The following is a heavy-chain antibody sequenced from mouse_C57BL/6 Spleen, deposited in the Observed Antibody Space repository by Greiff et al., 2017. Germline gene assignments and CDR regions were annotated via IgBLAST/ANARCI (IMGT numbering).Heavy chain of an antibody. Sequence: QVQLQQPGAELVKPGASVKMSCKASGYTFTSYWITWVKQRPGPGLEWIGDIYPGSGSTNYNEQFKSKATLTVDTSSSTAYMQLSSLTSEDSAVYYGAREGGDGLYYFDYWGQGTTLTVSS. CDR3: AREGGDGLYYFDY. CDR2: IYPGSGST. J-gene: IGHJ2*01. CDR1: GYTFTSYW. V-gene: IGHV1-55*01. D-gene: IGHD2-3*01.